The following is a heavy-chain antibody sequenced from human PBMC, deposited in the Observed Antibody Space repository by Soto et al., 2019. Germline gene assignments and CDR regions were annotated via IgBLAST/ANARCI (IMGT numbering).Heavy chain of an antibody. CDR1: GGTFSSYA. CDR2: IIPIFGTA. J-gene: IGHJ5*01. CDR3: ARQTYDVLTGYLRKFDS. V-gene: IGHV1-69*06. D-gene: IGHD3-9*01. Sequence: GASVKVSCKASGGTFSSYAISWVRQAPGQGLEWMGGIIPIFGTANYAQKFQGRVTISADTSISTVYLQWNSLKASDSAMYYCARQTYDVLTGYLRKFDSWGQGTLVTVSS.